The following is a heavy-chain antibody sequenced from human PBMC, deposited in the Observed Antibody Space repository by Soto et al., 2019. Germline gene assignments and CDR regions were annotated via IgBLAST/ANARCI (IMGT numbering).Heavy chain of an antibody. CDR1: GASMSSHY. CDR2: ISYSGST. D-gene: IGHD2-2*01. J-gene: IGHJ4*02. CDR3: ARADPAASVGY. Sequence: PSETLSLTCTVSGASMSSHYWTWLRQSPGKGLEWIGYISYSGSTYYNPSLKSRVSISADTSKNQFSLRMNSMIAADTAVYYCARADPAASVGYWGQGTLVTVSS. V-gene: IGHV4-59*11.